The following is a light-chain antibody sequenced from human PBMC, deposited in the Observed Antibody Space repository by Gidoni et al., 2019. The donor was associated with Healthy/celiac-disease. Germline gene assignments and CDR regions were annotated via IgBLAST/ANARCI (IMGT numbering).Light chain of an antibody. V-gene: IGKV1-39*01. Sequence: IQMTQSPSSLSASVGDRVTITCRASQSISSYLNWYQQQPGKASKLLIYAASSLQSGVPSRFSCSGSGTDFTLTISSLQPEDFATYYCQQSYSTPPWTFGQGTKVEIK. J-gene: IGKJ1*01. CDR3: QQSYSTPPWT. CDR2: AAS. CDR1: QSISSY.